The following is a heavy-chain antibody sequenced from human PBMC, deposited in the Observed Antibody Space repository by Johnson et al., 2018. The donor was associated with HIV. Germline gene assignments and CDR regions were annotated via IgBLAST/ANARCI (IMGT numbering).Heavy chain of an antibody. J-gene: IGHJ3*02. Sequence: QVQLVESGGGVVQPGRSLRLSCAASGFTFSSYAMHWVRQAPGKGLEWVAVISYDGSNKYYADSVKGRFTISRDNSKNTLYLQMSGLRVEDTAVYYCMTDILTGYYNPDGFDIWGQGTMVTVS. CDR2: ISYDGSNK. D-gene: IGHD3-9*01. CDR1: GFTFSSYA. V-gene: IGHV3-30-3*01. CDR3: MTDILTGYYNPDGFDI.